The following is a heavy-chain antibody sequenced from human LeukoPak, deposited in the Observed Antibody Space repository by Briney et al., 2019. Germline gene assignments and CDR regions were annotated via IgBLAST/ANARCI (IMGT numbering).Heavy chain of an antibody. CDR1: GFTFSSYW. Sequence: GGSLRLSCAASGFTFSSYWMSWVRQAPGKGLEWVSGISWNSGSIGYADSVKGRFTISRDNAKNSLYLQMNSLRAEDMALYYCAKGGSSWFGSWFDPWGQGTLVTVSS. CDR3: AKGGSSWFGSWFDP. CDR2: ISWNSGSI. J-gene: IGHJ5*02. D-gene: IGHD6-13*01. V-gene: IGHV3-9*03.